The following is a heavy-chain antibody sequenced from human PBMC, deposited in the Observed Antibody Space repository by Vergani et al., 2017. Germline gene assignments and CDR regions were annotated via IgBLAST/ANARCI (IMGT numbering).Heavy chain of an antibody. J-gene: IGHJ4*02. D-gene: IGHD3-22*01. CDR1: GYTFTSYG. V-gene: IGHV1-18*04. Sequence: QVQLVQSGAEVKKPGASVKVSCKASGYTFTSYGISWVRQAPGQGLEWMGWISAYNGNTNYAQKLQGRVTMTTDTSTSTAYMELRSLRSDDTAVYYCAIAGVGDSSGYYFGLVANYWGQGTLVTVSS. CDR2: ISAYNGNT. CDR3: AIAGVGDSSGYYFGLVANY.